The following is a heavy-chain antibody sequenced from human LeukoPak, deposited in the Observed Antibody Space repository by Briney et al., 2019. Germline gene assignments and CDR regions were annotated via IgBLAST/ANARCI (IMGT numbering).Heavy chain of an antibody. CDR3: ARGHKPPYDYVWGSYRSWGYYYYMDV. J-gene: IGHJ6*03. V-gene: IGHV1-8*03. Sequence: ASVKVSCKASGYAFTSYDINWVRQAPGQGLEWMGWMNPNSGTTGYAQNFQGRVTITRSTSISTAYMELSSLRSEDTAVYYCARGHKPPYDYVWGSYRSWGYYYYMDVWGKGTTVTVSS. D-gene: IGHD3-16*02. CDR1: GYAFTSYD. CDR2: MNPNSGTT.